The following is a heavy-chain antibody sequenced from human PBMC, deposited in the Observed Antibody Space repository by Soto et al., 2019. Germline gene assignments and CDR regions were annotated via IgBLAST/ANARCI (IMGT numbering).Heavy chain of an antibody. CDR3: AKDIDGSGSYRYYYYMDV. Sequence: TGGSLRLSCAASGFTFDDYAMHWVRQAPGKGLEWVSGISWNSGSIGYADSVKGRFTISRDNAKNSLYLQMNSLRAEDTALYYCAKDIDGSGSYRYYYYMDVWGKGTTVTVSS. D-gene: IGHD3-10*01. J-gene: IGHJ6*03. CDR2: ISWNSGSI. CDR1: GFTFDDYA. V-gene: IGHV3-9*01.